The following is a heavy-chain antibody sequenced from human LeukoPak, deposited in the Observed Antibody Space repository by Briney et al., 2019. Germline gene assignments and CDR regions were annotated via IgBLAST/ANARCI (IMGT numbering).Heavy chain of an antibody. CDR1: GFTFSSYG. D-gene: IGHD6-13*01. CDR3: ARVGSSWLGDPAPFDY. V-gene: IGHV3-33*01. J-gene: IGHJ4*02. Sequence: SGGSLRLSCAASGFTFSSYGMHWVRQAPGKGLEWVAVIWYDGSNKYYADSVKGRFTISRDNSKNTLYLQMNSLRAEDTAVYYCARVGSSWLGDPAPFDYWGQGTLVTVSS. CDR2: IWYDGSNK.